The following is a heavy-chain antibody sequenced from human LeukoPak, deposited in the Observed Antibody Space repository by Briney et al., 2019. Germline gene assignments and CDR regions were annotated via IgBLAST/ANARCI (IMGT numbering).Heavy chain of an antibody. CDR1: GYTFTSYG. J-gene: IGHJ6*03. D-gene: IGHD6-6*01. V-gene: IGHV1-18*01. CDR3: ARDPWSWRHPALVPWRGKRNNYYYMDV. Sequence: ASVKVSCKASGYTFTSYGISWVRQAPGQGLEWMGWVNTYNGNTNYAQKLQGRVTMTTDTSTSTAYLELRSLRSDDTAVYYCARDPWSWRHPALVPWRGKRNNYYYMDVWGKGTTVTVSS. CDR2: VNTYNGNT.